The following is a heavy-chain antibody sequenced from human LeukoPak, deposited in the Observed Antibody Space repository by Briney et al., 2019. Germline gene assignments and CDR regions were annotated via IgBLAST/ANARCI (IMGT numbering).Heavy chain of an antibody. Sequence: EASVKVSCKASGYTFTSYYMHWVRQAPGQGLEWMGIINPSGGSTSYAQKFQGRVTMTRDTSTSTVYMELSSLRSEDTAFYYCATDHSMANTAWWFDPWGQGTLVTVSS. J-gene: IGHJ5*02. CDR2: INPSGGST. CDR1: GYTFTSYY. V-gene: IGHV1-46*01. CDR3: ATDHSMANTAWWFDP. D-gene: IGHD5-24*01.